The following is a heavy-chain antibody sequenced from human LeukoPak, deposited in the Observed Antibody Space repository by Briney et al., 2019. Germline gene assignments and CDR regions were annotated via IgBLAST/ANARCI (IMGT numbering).Heavy chain of an antibody. CDR2: ISSSGSTI. CDR3: AKDSEWYYDSSGYIDY. CDR1: GFTFSDYY. J-gene: IGHJ4*02. D-gene: IGHD3-22*01. V-gene: IGHV3-11*01. Sequence: GGSLRLSCAASGFTFSDYYMSWIRQAPGKGLEWVSYISSSGSTIYYADSVKGRFTISRDNAKNSLYLQMNSLRAEDTALYYCAKDSEWYYDSSGYIDYWGQGTLVTVSS.